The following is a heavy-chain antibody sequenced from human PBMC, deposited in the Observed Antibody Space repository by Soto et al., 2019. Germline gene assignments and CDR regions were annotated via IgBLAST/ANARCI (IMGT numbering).Heavy chain of an antibody. V-gene: IGHV3-7*01. CDR1: GFTFSDYL. J-gene: IGHJ4*01. CDR3: AIGHWLGI. Sequence: QLVESGGALVQPGESLRLSCAASGFTFSDYLMTSARQAPGKGLEWVATIKQDGNEQYYVDSVKGRFTISRDNPKNSLYLQMNGLRAEDTAVYYCAIGHWLGIWGHRTLVTVSS. D-gene: IGHD6-19*01. CDR2: IKQDGNEQ.